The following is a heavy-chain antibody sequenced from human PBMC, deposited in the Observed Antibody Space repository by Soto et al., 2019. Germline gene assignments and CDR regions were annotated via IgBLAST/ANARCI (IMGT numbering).Heavy chain of an antibody. V-gene: IGHV4-4*02. CDR3: ARIAAAGTRFDY. CDR1: GGSISSTNW. D-gene: IGHD6-13*01. Sequence: QVQLQESGPGLLKPSGTLSLTCAVSGGSISSTNWWSWVRQPPGKGLEWIGEIYHSGNTNYNPSLKSRVTISVGKSKNQFSLKLSSVTAADTAVYFCARIAAAGTRFDYWGQGTLVTVSS. CDR2: IYHSGNT. J-gene: IGHJ4*02.